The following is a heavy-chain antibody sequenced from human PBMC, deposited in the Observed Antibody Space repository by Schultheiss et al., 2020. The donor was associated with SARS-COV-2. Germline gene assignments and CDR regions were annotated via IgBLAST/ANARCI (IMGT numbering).Heavy chain of an antibody. CDR3: ARVYGDYVDY. CDR1: GFTFSSYW. V-gene: IGHV3-74*01. D-gene: IGHD4-17*01. CDR2: INSDGSTT. Sequence: GESLKISCAASGFTFSSYWMHWVRQAPGKGLVWVSRINSDGSTTNYADSVKGRFTISRDNAKNSLYLQMNSLRAEDTAVYYCARVYGDYVDYWGQGTLVTVSS. J-gene: IGHJ4*02.